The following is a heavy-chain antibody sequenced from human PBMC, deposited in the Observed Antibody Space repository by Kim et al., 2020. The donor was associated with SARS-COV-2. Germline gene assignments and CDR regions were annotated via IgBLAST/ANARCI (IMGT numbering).Heavy chain of an antibody. Sequence: ASVKVSCKASGYTFTSYYMHWVRQAPGQGLEWMGIINPSGGSTSYAQKFQGRVTMTRDTSTSTVYMELSSLRSEDTAVYYCARDEGGVTIFGVVNHLDYYYYYGMVVWGQGTTVTVSS. CDR1: GYTFTSYY. J-gene: IGHJ6*02. D-gene: IGHD3-3*01. CDR2: INPSGGST. V-gene: IGHV1-46*01. CDR3: ARDEGGVTIFGVVNHLDYYYYYGMVV.